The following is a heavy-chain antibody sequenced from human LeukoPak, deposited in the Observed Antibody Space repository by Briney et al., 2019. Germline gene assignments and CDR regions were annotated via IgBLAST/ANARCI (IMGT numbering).Heavy chain of an antibody. CDR3: AREIAVAGPEYFQH. Sequence: SETLSLTCTVSGGSISSGGYYWSWIRQPPGKGLEWIGYIYHSGSTYYNPSLKSRVTISVDRSKNQFSLKLSSVTAADTAVYYCAREIAVAGPEYFQHWGQGTLVTVSS. J-gene: IGHJ1*01. CDR1: GGSISSGGYY. CDR2: IYHSGST. V-gene: IGHV4-30-2*01. D-gene: IGHD6-19*01.